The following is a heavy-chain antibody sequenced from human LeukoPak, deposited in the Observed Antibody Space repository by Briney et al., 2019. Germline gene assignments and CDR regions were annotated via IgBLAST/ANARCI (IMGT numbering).Heavy chain of an antibody. J-gene: IGHJ4*02. CDR3: ASLHGDYVY. D-gene: IGHD4-17*01. Sequence: GGSLRLSCAASGFIFSSYSMNWVRQAPGKGLEWVSCISSSGSDMYYADSVKGRFTISRDNAKSSLYLQMDSLRVEDTAVYYCASLHGDYVYWGQGTLVTVSS. CDR2: ISSSGSDM. CDR1: GFIFSSYS. V-gene: IGHV3-21*06.